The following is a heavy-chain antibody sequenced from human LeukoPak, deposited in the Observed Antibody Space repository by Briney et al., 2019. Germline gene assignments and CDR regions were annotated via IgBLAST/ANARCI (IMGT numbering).Heavy chain of an antibody. J-gene: IGHJ4*02. Sequence: AVKVSCKTSGDTFTSYAISWVRQAPGQGLEWMGGIIPIFGAANYAQKYQGRVTITADKSTSTSYMELSSLRSEDTAVYYCARSSVVTAMVHLEYWGQGTLVTVSS. CDR1: GDTFTSYA. CDR2: IIPIFGAA. V-gene: IGHV1-69*06. CDR3: ARSSVVTAMVHLEY. D-gene: IGHD2-21*02.